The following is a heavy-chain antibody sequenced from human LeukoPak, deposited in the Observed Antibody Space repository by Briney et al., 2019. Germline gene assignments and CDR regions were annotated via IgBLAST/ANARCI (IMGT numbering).Heavy chain of an antibody. CDR3: AKVALQVTYYYDQIDY. V-gene: IGHV3-23*01. D-gene: IGHD3-22*01. CDR2: ISGSGGST. J-gene: IGHJ4*02. CDR1: GFTFSSYA. Sequence: GGSLRLSCAASGFTFSSYAMSWVRQAPGKGLEWVSAISGSGGSTYYADSVKGRFTISRDNSKNTLYLQMNSLRAEDTAVYYCAKVALQVTYYYDQIDYWGQGTLVTVSS.